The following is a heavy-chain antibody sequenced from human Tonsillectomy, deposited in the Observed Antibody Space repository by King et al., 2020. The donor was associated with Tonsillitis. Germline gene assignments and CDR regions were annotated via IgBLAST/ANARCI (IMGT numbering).Heavy chain of an antibody. Sequence: QLQESGPGLVKPSQTLSLTCTVSGGSISSGGYYWSWIRQHPGKGLEWIGYIYYSGSTYYNPSLKSRVTISVDTSKNPFSLKLSSVTAADTAVYYCAGLALEDRQKSVFLEGSGAFDIWGQGTMVTVSS. CDR2: IYYSGST. D-gene: IGHD2-15*01. CDR3: AGLALEDRQKSVFLEGSGAFDI. V-gene: IGHV4-31*03. J-gene: IGHJ3*02. CDR1: GGSISSGGYY.